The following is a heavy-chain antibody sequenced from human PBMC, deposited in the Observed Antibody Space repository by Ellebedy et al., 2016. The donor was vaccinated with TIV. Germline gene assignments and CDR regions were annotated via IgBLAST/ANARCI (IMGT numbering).Heavy chain of an antibody. Sequence: GESLKISCAASGFTFSNYAMHWVRQAPGKGLEWLAIISSDGSHEFFADSVKGRFTISRDNANNSLYLQMDSLRAEDTAVYYCARYVATGTTWYWLDSWGQGTPVTVSS. D-gene: IGHD1-1*01. CDR3: ARYVATGTTWYWLDS. CDR2: ISSDGSHE. V-gene: IGHV3-30*03. J-gene: IGHJ5*01. CDR1: GFTFSNYA.